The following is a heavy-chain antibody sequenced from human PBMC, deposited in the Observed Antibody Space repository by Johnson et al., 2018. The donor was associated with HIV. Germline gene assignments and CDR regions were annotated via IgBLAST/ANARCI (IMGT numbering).Heavy chain of an antibody. J-gene: IGHJ3*01. D-gene: IGHD3-9*01. CDR1: GFTFSSHW. CDR3: AGGDRGGFDL. CDR2: IHNDGRRT. Sequence: VQLVESGGGLVQPGGSLRLSCAASGFTFSSHWMHWVRQAPGKGPVWVSHIHNDGRRTTYADSVKGRFTISRDNAKNRVYLQMDNLRVEDTALYYGAGGDRGGFDLGGQGTMVTVSS. V-gene: IGHV3-74*01.